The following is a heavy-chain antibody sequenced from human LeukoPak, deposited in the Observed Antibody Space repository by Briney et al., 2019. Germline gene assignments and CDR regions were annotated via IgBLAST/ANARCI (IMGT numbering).Heavy chain of an antibody. CDR1: GFTFSNAW. CDR2: IKSKTDGGTT. V-gene: IGHV3-15*01. CDR3: GIWPGVATEDFWSGPLNY. J-gene: IGHJ4*02. Sequence: PGGSLRLSCAASGFTFSNAWMSWVRQAPGKGLEWVGRIKSKTDGGTTDYAAPVKGRFTISRDDSKNTLYLQMNSLRSEDTAIYYCGIWPGVATEDFWSGPLNYWGQGTLVTVSS. D-gene: IGHD3-3*01.